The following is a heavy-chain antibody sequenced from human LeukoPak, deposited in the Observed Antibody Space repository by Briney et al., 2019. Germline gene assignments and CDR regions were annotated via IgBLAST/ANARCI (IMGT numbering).Heavy chain of an antibody. CDR2: MNPNSGNT. V-gene: IGHV1-8*01. Sequence: ASVTVSFKASGYTFTFYDINWVRQATGQGLEWMGWMNPNSGNTGYAQKFQGRVTMTRNTSISTAYMELSSLRSEDTAVYYCARSITNYYYYGMDVWGQGTTVSVSS. CDR3: ARSITNYYYYGMDV. D-gene: IGHD1-1*01. J-gene: IGHJ6*02. CDR1: GYTFTFYD.